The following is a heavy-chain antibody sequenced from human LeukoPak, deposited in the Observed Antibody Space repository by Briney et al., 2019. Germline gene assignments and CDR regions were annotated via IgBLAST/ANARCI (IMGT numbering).Heavy chain of an antibody. CDR3: ARAGSHWHYVY. CDR2: VKQDGSER. J-gene: IGHJ4*02. D-gene: IGHD3-10*01. CDR1: GFTFSGFS. V-gene: IGHV3-7*01. Sequence: GGSLRLSCAASGFTFSGFSMSWVRQSPTKGLEWVANVKQDGSERYYVDSVKGRFTISRDNAKNSLSLQMNNLRVEDTAVYYCARAGSHWHYVYWGQGTVVTVSS.